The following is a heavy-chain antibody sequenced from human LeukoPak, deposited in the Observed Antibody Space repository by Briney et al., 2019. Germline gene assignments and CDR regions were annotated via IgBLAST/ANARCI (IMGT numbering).Heavy chain of an antibody. J-gene: IGHJ5*02. CDR2: ISGSGGST. Sequence: PGGSLRLSCAASGFTFSSYGMSWVRQAPGKGLEWVSAISGSGGSTYYADSVKGRFTISRDNSKNTLYLQMNSLRAEDTAVYYCAKDPAVRYFDWLKDEEAFDPWGQGTLVTVSS. CDR1: GFTFSSYG. CDR3: AKDPAVRYFDWLKDEEAFDP. V-gene: IGHV3-23*01. D-gene: IGHD3-9*01.